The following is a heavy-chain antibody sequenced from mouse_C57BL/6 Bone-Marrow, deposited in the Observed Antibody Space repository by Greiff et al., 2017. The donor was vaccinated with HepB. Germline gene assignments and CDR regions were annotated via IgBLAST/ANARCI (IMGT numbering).Heavy chain of an antibody. V-gene: IGHV5-12*01. J-gene: IGHJ1*03. CDR3: ARTPDWYFDV. CDR2: ISNGGGST. Sequence: DVQLVESGGGLVQPGGSLKLSCAASGFTFSDYYMYWVRQTPEKRLEWVAYISNGGGSTYYPDTVKGRFTISRDNAKNTLYLQMSRLKSEDTAMYYCARTPDWYFDVWGTGTTVTVSS. CDR1: GFTFSDYY.